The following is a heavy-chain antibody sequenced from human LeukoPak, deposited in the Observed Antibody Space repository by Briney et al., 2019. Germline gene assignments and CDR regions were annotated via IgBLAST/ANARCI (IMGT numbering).Heavy chain of an antibody. D-gene: IGHD4-17*01. CDR3: VRDIYGDYGFDF. Sequence: GSLRLSCAASGFTFDDYGMTWVRQVPGKGLEWVSGIYWNGGNTGYADSVKGRFTISRDNAKNSLYLQMNSLRAEDTALYYRVRDIYGDYGFDFWGQGTMVTVSS. J-gene: IGHJ3*01. V-gene: IGHV3-20*04. CDR2: IYWNGGNT. CDR1: GFTFDDYG.